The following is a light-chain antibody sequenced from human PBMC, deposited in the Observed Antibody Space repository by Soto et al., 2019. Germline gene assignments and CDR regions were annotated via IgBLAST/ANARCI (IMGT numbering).Light chain of an antibody. CDR2: CAS. J-gene: IGKJ4*01. CDR1: QSVSSN. CDR3: QQYNNWPLT. V-gene: IGKV3-15*01. Sequence: EIVMTQSPATLSVSPGERATLSCRASQSVSSNLAWYQQKPGQAPRLLIYCASTRATGIPARFSGSGSGTEFTLNISSLQSEDFAVYYCQQYNNWPLTFGGGTKVEIK.